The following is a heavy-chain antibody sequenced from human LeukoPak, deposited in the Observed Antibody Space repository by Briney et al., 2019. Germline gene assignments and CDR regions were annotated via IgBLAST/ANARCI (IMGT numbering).Heavy chain of an antibody. Sequence: ASVKVSCKASGYTFTSYCISWVRQAPGQGLEWMGWISAYNGNTNYAQKLQGRVTMTTDTSTSTAYMELRSLRSDDTAVYYCAREVEVGMATIWDYWGQGTLVTVSS. D-gene: IGHD5-24*01. CDR2: ISAYNGNT. CDR1: GYTFTSYC. J-gene: IGHJ4*02. CDR3: AREVEVGMATIWDY. V-gene: IGHV1-18*01.